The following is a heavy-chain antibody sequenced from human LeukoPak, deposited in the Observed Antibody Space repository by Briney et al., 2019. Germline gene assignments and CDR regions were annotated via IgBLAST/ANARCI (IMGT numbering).Heavy chain of an antibody. CDR3: AREPPPPLYSYGEWYFDL. D-gene: IGHD5-18*01. V-gene: IGHV1-3*01. J-gene: IGHJ2*01. CDR1: GYTFTSYG. CDR2: INAGNGNT. Sequence: GASVKVSCKASGYTFTSYGISWVRQAPGQGLEWMGWINAGNGNTKYSQKFQGRVTITRDTSASTAYMELSSLRSEDTAVYYCAREPPPPLYSYGEWYFDLWGRGTLVTVSS.